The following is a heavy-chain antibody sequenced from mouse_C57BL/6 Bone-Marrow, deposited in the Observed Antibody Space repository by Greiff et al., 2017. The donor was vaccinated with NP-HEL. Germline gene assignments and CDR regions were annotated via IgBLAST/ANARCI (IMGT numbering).Heavy chain of an antibody. V-gene: IGHV1-15*01. CDR3: TRFKRGQLRLFFDY. D-gene: IGHD3-2*02. J-gene: IGHJ2*01. CDR1: GYTFTDCE. CDR2: IDPETGGT. Sequence: VQLQQSGAELVRPGASVTLSCKASGYTFTDCEMHWVKQTPVHGLEWIGAIDPETGGTAYNQKFKGKAILTADKSSSTAYMELRSLTSEDSAVYYCTRFKRGQLRLFFDYWGQGTTLTVSS.